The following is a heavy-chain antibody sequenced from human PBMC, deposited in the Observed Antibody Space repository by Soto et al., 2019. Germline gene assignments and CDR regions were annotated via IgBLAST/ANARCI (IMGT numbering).Heavy chain of an antibody. CDR2: IYYSGST. Sequence: SETLSLSCTVSGGSISSGGYYWSWIRQHPGKGLEWIGYIYYSGSTYYNPSLKSRVTISVDTSKNQFSLKLSSVTAADTALYYCVIYAHDYYDISGYRYFDYWGEGTLVT. D-gene: IGHD3-22*01. J-gene: IGHJ4*02. V-gene: IGHV4-31*03. CDR3: VIYAHDYYDISGYRYFDY. CDR1: GGSISSGGYY.